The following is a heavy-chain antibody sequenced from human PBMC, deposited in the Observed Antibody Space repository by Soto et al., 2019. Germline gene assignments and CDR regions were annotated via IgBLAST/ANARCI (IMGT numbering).Heavy chain of an antibody. Sequence: SETLSLTCTVSGYSISSGYYWGWIRQPPGKGLEWIGSIYHSGSTYYNPSLKSRVTISVDTSKNQFSLKLSSVTAADTAVYYCARDQDSSGWYPGFDYWGQGTLVTVSS. CDR3: ARDQDSSGWYPGFDY. D-gene: IGHD6-19*01. J-gene: IGHJ4*02. CDR1: GYSISSGYY. V-gene: IGHV4-38-2*02. CDR2: IYHSGST.